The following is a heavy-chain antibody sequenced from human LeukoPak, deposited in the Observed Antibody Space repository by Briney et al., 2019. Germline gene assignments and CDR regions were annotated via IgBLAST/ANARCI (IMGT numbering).Heavy chain of an antibody. CDR1: GFTFSSYA. CDR2: ISGSGGST. J-gene: IGHJ4*02. V-gene: IGHV3-23*01. Sequence: PGGSLRLSCAASGFTFSSYAMSWVRQAPGKGLEWVSAISGSGGSTYYADSVKGRFTISRDNSKNALYLQMNSLRAEDTAVYYCAKDHVLAPWTTFDYWGQGTLVTVSS. CDR3: AKDHVLAPWTTFDY. D-gene: IGHD3-10*02.